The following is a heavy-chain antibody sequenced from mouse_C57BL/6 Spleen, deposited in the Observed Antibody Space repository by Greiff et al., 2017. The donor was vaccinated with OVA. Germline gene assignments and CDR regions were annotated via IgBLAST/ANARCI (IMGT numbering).Heavy chain of an antibody. Sequence: EVQLVESGPVLVKPGASVKMSCKASGYTFTDYYMNWVKQSHGKSLEWIGVINPYNGGTSYNQKFKGKATLTVDKSSSTAYMELNSLTSEDSAVYYCAYPGDYAMDYWGQGTSVTVSS. CDR2: INPYNGGT. J-gene: IGHJ4*01. D-gene: IGHD4-1*01. V-gene: IGHV1-19*01. CDR3: AYPGDYAMDY. CDR1: GYTFTDYY.